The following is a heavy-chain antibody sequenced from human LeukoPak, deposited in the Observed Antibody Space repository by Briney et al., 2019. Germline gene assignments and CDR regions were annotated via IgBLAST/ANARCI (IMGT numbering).Heavy chain of an antibody. Sequence: SETVSLTCTVSGGSISSYYWSWIRQPPGKGLEWIGYISYSGSTNYNPSLKSRVTMSVDTSKNQFSLKLSSVTAADTAVYYCAGCRGGGWENYFDTWGPGNLVTVSS. CDR3: AGCRGGGWENYFDT. V-gene: IGHV4-59*08. D-gene: IGHD2-15*01. CDR1: GGSISSYY. CDR2: ISYSGST. J-gene: IGHJ5*02.